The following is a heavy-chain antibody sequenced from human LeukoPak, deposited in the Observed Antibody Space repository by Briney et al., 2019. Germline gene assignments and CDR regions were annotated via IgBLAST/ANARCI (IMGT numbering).Heavy chain of an antibody. J-gene: IGHJ5*02. V-gene: IGHV1-69*13. CDR1: GGTFSSYA. D-gene: IGHD3-3*01. Sequence: SVKVSCKASGGTFSSYAISWVRQAPGQGLEWMGWIIPIFGTANYAQKFQGRVTITADESTSTAYMELSSLRSEDTAVYYCARSRFLEWLLWEANNWFDPWGQGTLVTVSS. CDR2: IIPIFGTA. CDR3: ARSRFLEWLLWEANNWFDP.